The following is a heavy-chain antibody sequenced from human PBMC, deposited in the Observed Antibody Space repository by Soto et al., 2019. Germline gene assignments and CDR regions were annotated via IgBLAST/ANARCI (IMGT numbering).Heavy chain of an antibody. CDR1: GGSVSSGSYY. CDR3: ASTSYYYDSSGYPVDY. D-gene: IGHD3-22*01. Sequence: PSETLSLTCTVSGGSVSSGSYYWSWIRQPPGKGLEWIGYIYYSGSTSYNPSLKSRVTISVDTSKNQFSLKLSSVIAADTAVYYCASTSYYYDSSGYPVDYWGQGTLVTVS. V-gene: IGHV4-61*01. CDR2: IYYSGST. J-gene: IGHJ4*02.